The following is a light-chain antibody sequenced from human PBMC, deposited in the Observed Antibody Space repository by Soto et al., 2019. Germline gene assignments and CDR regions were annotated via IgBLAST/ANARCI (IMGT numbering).Light chain of an antibody. J-gene: IGKJ4*01. V-gene: IGKV1-12*01. CDR1: QDINSW. Sequence: DIQMTQSPSSVSASVGDRVTITCRASQDINSWLTWYQQKPGKAPKVLIYIASRLQPGVPSRFSGRGSGTDFSLTISNLQPEDFATYCCQQSKSFPRTFGGGTQVEIK. CDR2: IAS. CDR3: QQSKSFPRT.